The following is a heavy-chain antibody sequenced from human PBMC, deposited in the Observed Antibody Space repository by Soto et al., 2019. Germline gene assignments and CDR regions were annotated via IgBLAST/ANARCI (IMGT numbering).Heavy chain of an antibody. CDR3: ARDSSGYYAFDY. CDR2: IYYSGST. Sequence: QVQLQESGPGLVKPSQTLSLTCTVSGGSISSGGYYWSWIRQHPGKGLEWIGYIYYSGSTYYNPSLNSRVTISVDTSKNQFSLKLSSVTAADTAVYYCARDSSGYYAFDYWGQGTLVTVSS. CDR1: GGSISSGGYY. V-gene: IGHV4-31*03. D-gene: IGHD3-22*01. J-gene: IGHJ4*02.